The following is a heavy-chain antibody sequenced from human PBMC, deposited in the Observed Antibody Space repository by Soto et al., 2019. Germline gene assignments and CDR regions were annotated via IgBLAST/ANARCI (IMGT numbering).Heavy chain of an antibody. D-gene: IGHD3-9*01. J-gene: IGHJ4*02. CDR2: ISAYNGNT. CDR3: ARGRYFDWLPEY. CDR1: CYTFTSYG. V-gene: IGHV1-18*01. Sequence: ASVKVSCKASCYTFTSYGISLFRHAPGQGLEWMGWISAYNGNTNYAQKLQGRVTMTTDTSTSTAYMELRSLRSDDTAVYYCARGRYFDWLPEYWGQGTLVTVSS.